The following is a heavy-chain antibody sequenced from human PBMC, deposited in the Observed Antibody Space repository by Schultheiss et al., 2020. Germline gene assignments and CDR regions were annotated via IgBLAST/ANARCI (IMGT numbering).Heavy chain of an antibody. CDR1: GYTFTGYY. D-gene: IGHD3-3*01. J-gene: IGHJ5*02. V-gene: IGHV1-8*02. CDR3: ARATGPYYDFWSGYYREGWCDP. Sequence: AFVPISGKASGYTFTGYYMHWVRQAPGQGLEWMGWMNPNSGNTGYAQKFQGRVTMTRNTSISTAYMELSSLRAEDTAVYYCARATGPYYDFWSGYYREGWCDPWGQGTLVTVAS. CDR2: MNPNSGNT.